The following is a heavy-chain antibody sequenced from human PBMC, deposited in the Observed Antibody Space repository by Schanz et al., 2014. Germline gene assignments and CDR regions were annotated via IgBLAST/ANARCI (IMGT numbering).Heavy chain of an antibody. D-gene: IGHD6-13*01. CDR3: ASSGAGYSSSWDFDY. CDR1: GGTFNSYT. V-gene: IGHV1-69*02. Sequence: QVQLVQSGAEVKKPGSSMKVSCKASGGTFNSYTINWVRQAPGQGLEWMGRIIPSLGLANYAQKFQGRVTITADKSTFTAYMDVSSLRSEDTAVYYCASSGAGYSSSWDFDYWGQGTLVTVSS. CDR2: IIPSLGLA. J-gene: IGHJ4*02.